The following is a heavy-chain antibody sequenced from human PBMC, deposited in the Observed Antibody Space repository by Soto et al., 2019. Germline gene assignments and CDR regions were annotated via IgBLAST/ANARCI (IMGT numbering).Heavy chain of an antibody. CDR1: GFTFSSYA. V-gene: IGHV3-30-3*01. Sequence: PGGSLRLSCAASGFTFSSYAMHWVRQAPGKGLEWVAVISYDGSNKYYADSVKGRFTISRDNSKNTLYLQMNSLRAEDTAVYYCARERQEQLVLYYYYGMDVWGQGTTVTVSS. CDR2: ISYDGSNK. CDR3: ARERQEQLVLYYYYGMDV. D-gene: IGHD6-6*01. J-gene: IGHJ6*02.